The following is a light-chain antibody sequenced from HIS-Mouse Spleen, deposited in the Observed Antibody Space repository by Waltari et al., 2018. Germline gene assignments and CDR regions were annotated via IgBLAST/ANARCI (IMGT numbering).Light chain of an antibody. CDR1: RSDVGGYHY. V-gene: IGLV2-14*03. J-gene: IGLJ2*01. CDR2: DVS. CDR3: SSYTSSSTEV. Sequence: QSALTQPASVSGSPGPSITLSCTGTRSDVGGYHYVSWYQQHPGKAPKLMIYDVSNRPSGVSNRFSGSKSGNTASLTISGLQAEDEADYYCSSYTSSSTEVFGGGTKLTVL.